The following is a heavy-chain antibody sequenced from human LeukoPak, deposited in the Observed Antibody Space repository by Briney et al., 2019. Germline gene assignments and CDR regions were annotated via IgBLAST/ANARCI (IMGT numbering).Heavy chain of an antibody. J-gene: IGHJ4*02. CDR3: ARGVLWSGYFYFDY. CDR2: IRNKANSYTT. V-gene: IGHV3-72*01. CDR1: GFTFSDYY. Sequence: GGSLRLSCAVSGFTFSDYYMDWVRQAPGKGLEWVGRIRNKANSYTTEYAASVKGRFTISRDDSKNSLYLQMNSLKAEDTAMYYCARGVLWSGYFYFDYWAREPWSPSPQ. D-gene: IGHD3-3*01.